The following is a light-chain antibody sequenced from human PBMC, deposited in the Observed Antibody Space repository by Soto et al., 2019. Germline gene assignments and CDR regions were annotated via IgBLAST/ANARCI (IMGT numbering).Light chain of an antibody. CDR1: QSVSSN. CDR3: QQYNNWPQT. CDR2: GAS. V-gene: IGKV3-15*01. Sequence: EIMVTQSPVTLSVSSGGRATLPCRASQSVSSNFAWYQQKPGQAPRLLIYGASTRATGIPATFSGSGSGTEFTLTISSLQSEDFAVYYCQQYNNWPQTFGQGTKVDIK. J-gene: IGKJ1*01.